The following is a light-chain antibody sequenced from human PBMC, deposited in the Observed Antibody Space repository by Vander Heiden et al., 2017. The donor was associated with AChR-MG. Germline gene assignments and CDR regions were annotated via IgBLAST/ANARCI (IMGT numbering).Light chain of an antibody. CDR2: EVS. CDR1: NSDVGSYNL. V-gene: IGLV2-23*02. J-gene: IGLJ3*02. Sequence: QSALTQPSSVSGPPGQSITISCPGTNSDVGSYNLVSWYQHPPGKAPKLMIYEVSKRPSGDSNRFSGSKSGNTASLTISGLQAEDEADYYCCSYAGSSTYWVFGGGTKLTVL. CDR3: CSYAGSSTYWV.